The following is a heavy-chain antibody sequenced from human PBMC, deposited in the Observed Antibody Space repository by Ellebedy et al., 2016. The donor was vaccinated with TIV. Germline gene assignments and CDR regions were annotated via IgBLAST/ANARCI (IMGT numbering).Heavy chain of an antibody. V-gene: IGHV3-33*01. CDR3: VRDDRQHLTPDY. Sequence: PGGSLRLSCATSGFTFSSYGIHWVRQAPGKGLEWVAIIWYDGSNQFYADSVKGRFAVSRDRSRNTVFLQMSSLRVDDTAVYFCVRDDRQHLTPDYWGQGTLVTVSS. CDR1: GFTFSSYG. J-gene: IGHJ4*02. D-gene: IGHD6-13*01. CDR2: IWYDGSNQ.